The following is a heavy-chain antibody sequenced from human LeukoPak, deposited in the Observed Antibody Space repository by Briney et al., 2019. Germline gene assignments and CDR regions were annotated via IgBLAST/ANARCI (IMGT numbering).Heavy chain of an antibody. CDR2: IYSGGST. Sequence: PGGSLRLSCAASGFTVSSNYMSWVRQAPGKGLEWVSVIYSGGSTYYADSVKGRFTISRDNSKNTLYLQMNSLRAEDTAVYYCARDYYDSSGYRRDAFDIWGQGTMVIVSS. V-gene: IGHV3-53*01. CDR1: GFTVSSNY. CDR3: ARDYYDSSGYRRDAFDI. J-gene: IGHJ3*02. D-gene: IGHD3-22*01.